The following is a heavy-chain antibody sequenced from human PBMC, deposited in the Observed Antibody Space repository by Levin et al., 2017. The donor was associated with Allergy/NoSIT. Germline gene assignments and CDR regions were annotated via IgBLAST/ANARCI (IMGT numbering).Heavy chain of an antibody. Sequence: GESLKISCAASGFTFSSYAMHWVRQAPGKGLEWVAVISYDRSNKYYADSVKGRFTISRDNSKNTLYLQMNSLRAEDTAVYYCARGLGIQLWLPFDYWGQGTLVTVSS. J-gene: IGHJ4*02. CDR3: ARGLGIQLWLPFDY. D-gene: IGHD5-18*01. V-gene: IGHV3-30*04. CDR1: GFTFSSYA. CDR2: ISYDRSNK.